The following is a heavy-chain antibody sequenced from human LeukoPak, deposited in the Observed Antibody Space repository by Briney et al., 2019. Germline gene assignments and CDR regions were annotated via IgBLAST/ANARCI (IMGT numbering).Heavy chain of an antibody. CDR1: GFTFSTYS. CDR3: ARSARLMKGVVEVTALDD. CDR2: ISSSSSDYI. V-gene: IGHV3-21*01. Sequence: GGSLRLSCAASGFTFSTYSMNWVRQAPGKGLEWVSSISSSSSDYIYYADSVKGRFTIARDNAKNSVYLEMNGLRADDTAVYYCARSARLMKGVVEVTALDDWGQGTLVTVSS. J-gene: IGHJ4*02. D-gene: IGHD3-3*01.